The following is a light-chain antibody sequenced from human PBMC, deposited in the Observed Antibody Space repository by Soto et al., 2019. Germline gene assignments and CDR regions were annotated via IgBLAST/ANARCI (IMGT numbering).Light chain of an antibody. J-gene: IGKJ2*01. V-gene: IGKV3-20*01. CDR3: QQYDNSPGYT. CDR1: QSVSSSY. CDR2: GAS. Sequence: EIVLTQSPATLSLSPGERATLSCRASQSVSSSYLAWYQQKPGQAPRLLIYGASSRATGIPDRFSGSGSGTDFTLTISRLEPEDFAVYYCQQYDNSPGYTFGQGTKLEIK.